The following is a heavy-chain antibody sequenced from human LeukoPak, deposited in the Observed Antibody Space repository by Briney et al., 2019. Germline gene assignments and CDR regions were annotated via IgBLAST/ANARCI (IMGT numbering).Heavy chain of an antibody. J-gene: IGHJ4*02. Sequence: GGSLRLSCAASGFTFSDYYMSWIRQAPGKGLEWVSYINSGSTIYYADSVKGRFTISRDNAKNSLYLQMNSLRAEDTAVYYCAKREAAHFDYWGQGTLVTVSS. V-gene: IGHV3-11*01. D-gene: IGHD1-26*01. CDR3: AKREAAHFDY. CDR2: INSGSTI. CDR1: GFTFSDYY.